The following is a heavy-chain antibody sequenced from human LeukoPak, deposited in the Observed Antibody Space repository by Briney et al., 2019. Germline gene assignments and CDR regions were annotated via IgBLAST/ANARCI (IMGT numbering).Heavy chain of an antibody. CDR1: GGTFSSYA. D-gene: IGHD1-26*01. CDR2: IIPIFGTA. CDR3: ARGVGRGLYYYYMDV. J-gene: IGHJ6*03. V-gene: IGHV1-69*05. Sequence: GASVKVSCKASGGTFSSYAISWVRQAPGQGLEWMGGIIPIFGTANYAQKFQGRVTITTDESTSTAYMELSSLRSEDTAVYYCARGVGRGLYYYYMDVWGKGTTVTVSS.